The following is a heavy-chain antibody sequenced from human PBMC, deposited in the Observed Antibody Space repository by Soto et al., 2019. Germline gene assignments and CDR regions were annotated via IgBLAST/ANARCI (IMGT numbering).Heavy chain of an antibody. CDR3: ARDGSTSWYSYDYHGRDV. Sequence: EVQLVESGGGLVQPGGSLRLSCGASGFTFRTYWLSWVRQVPGKGLEWVANINQDGSEKNYVDSVKGRFTSSRDNAKNSLYLQMSSLRAADTALYYCARDGSTSWYSYDYHGRDVWGQGTTVTVSS. V-gene: IGHV3-7*05. CDR1: GFTFRTYW. J-gene: IGHJ6*02. D-gene: IGHD5-18*01. CDR2: INQDGSEK.